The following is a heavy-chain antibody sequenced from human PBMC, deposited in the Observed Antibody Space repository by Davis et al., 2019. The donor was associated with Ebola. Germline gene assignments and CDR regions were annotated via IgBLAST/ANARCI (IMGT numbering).Heavy chain of an antibody. CDR3: ARSRGVRYFDWLLGFDY. D-gene: IGHD3-9*01. Sequence: GESLKISCAASGFTFSSYWMHWVRQAPGKGLEWVSVIYSGGSTYYADSVKGRFTISRDNSKNMLYLQMNSLRAEDTAVYYCARSRGVRYFDWLLGFDYWGHGTLVTVSS. J-gene: IGHJ4*01. CDR1: GFTFSSYW. CDR2: IYSGGST. V-gene: IGHV3-66*01.